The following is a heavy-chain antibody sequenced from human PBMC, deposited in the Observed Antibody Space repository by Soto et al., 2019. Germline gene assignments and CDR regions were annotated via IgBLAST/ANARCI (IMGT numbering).Heavy chain of an antibody. CDR1: GDSVSSNSAA. J-gene: IGHJ5*02. CDR2: TYYRTKWYN. CDR3: ARDSNGYGRRFDP. V-gene: IGHV6-1*01. Sequence: PSQTLSLPCAISGDSVSSNSAAWNWIRQSPSRGLEWLGRTYYRTKWYNDYDVSVKSRITINPDTSKHHLSLQLNSVTPEGTAVYYCARDSNGYGRRFDPGGQGTLVTVSS. D-gene: IGHD5-18*01.